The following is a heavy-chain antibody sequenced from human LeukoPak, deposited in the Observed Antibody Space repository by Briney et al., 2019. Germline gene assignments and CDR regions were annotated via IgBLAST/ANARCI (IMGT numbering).Heavy chain of an antibody. CDR3: AKDQDYGIDY. CDR2: ISGSGGST. J-gene: IGHJ4*02. Sequence: PGGSLRLSCAASGFSFDDYAMHWVRQAPGKGLEWVSGISGSGGSTYYADSVKGRFTISRDNSKNTLYLQMNSLRAEDTAVYYCAKDQDYGIDYWGQGTLVTVSS. CDR1: GFSFDDYA. V-gene: IGHV3-23*01. D-gene: IGHD4-17*01.